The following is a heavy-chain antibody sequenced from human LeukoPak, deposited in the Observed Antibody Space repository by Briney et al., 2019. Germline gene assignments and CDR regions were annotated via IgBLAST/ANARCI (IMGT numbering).Heavy chain of an antibody. CDR3: ARGKEPVAGSLSHFDY. Sequence: GGSLRLSSEASGLTFSSYSMNWVCQAPGKGLEWVSSISSRSSYIDYADSLKGRFTISRDNAKNSLYLQMNSLRAEDTAVYYCARGKEPVAGSLSHFDYWGQGTLVTVSS. J-gene: IGHJ4*02. CDR1: GLTFSSYS. V-gene: IGHV3-21*01. D-gene: IGHD6-19*01. CDR2: ISSRSSYI.